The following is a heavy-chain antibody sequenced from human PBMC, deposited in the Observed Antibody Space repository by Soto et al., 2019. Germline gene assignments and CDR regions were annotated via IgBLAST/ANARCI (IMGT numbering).Heavy chain of an antibody. D-gene: IGHD3-10*01. J-gene: IGHJ6*02. CDR3: ATSSGSAYGLDV. CDR2: IYHTGTT. CDR1: AGSISTTNW. V-gene: IGHV4-4*02. Sequence: PSETLSLTCAVSAGSISTTNWYVWVRQPPGRGLEWIGEIYHTGTTTYNPSLKSRVTMSVDTSKNQFSLRLSFVTDADTAVYYCATSSGSAYGLDVWGQGTTVTVSS.